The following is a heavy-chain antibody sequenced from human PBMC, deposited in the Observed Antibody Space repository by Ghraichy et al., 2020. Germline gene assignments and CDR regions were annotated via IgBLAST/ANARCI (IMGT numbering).Heavy chain of an antibody. D-gene: IGHD3/OR15-3a*01. Sequence: GGSLRLSCAASGFSFSDHHMDWVRQAPGKGLEWVGRIRKRVNSYTTEYAASVKGRFTISRDDSKNSLYLQMNTLEAEDTAVYYCTSLVIQSAIGQNWFDPWGQGTLVTVSS. CDR2: IRKRVNSYTT. V-gene: IGHV3-72*01. CDR1: GFSFSDHH. CDR3: TSLVIQSAIGQNWFDP. J-gene: IGHJ5*02.